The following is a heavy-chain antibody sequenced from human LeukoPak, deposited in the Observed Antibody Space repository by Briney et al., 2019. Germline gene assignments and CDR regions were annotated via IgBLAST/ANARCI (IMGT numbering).Heavy chain of an antibody. D-gene: IGHD3-22*01. J-gene: IGHJ4*02. Sequence: PGRSLRLSCAASGFTLSSYAMHWVRQAPGKELAGVAVISYDGSNKYYADSVKCRFTISRANSKNTLYLQMTSLRADDTAVYYCARDAHYYDSSGYFDYWGAGTLVTVSS. CDR3: ARDAHYYDSSGYFDY. CDR2: ISYDGSNK. V-gene: IGHV3-30-3*01. CDR1: GFTLSSYA.